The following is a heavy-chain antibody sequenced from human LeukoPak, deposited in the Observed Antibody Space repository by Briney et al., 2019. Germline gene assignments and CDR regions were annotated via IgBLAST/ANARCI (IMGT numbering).Heavy chain of an antibody. V-gene: IGHV4-59*01. D-gene: IGHD3-10*01. CDR2: IYYSGIT. J-gene: IGHJ5*02. CDR3: AREYFSGSGSYEKWFDP. Sequence: SETLSLTCTVSGGSISSYYWSWIRQPPGKGLEWIGYIYYSGITNYNPSLKSRVTISVDTSKNQFSLKLSSVTAADTALYYCAREYFSGSGSYEKWFDPWGQGTLVTVSS. CDR1: GGSISSYY.